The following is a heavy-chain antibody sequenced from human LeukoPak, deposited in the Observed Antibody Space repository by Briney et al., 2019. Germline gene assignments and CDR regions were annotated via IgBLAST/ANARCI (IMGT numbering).Heavy chain of an antibody. V-gene: IGHV3-7*01. CDR1: GFTFSSYW. D-gene: IGHD4-17*01. Sequence: PGGSLRLSCAAPGFTFSSYWMSWVRQAPGKGLEWVANIKQDGSEKYYVDSVKGRFPISRDNAKNSLYLQMNSLRAEDTAVYYCASVTKSDAFDIWGQGTMVTVSS. CDR3: ASVTKSDAFDI. CDR2: IKQDGSEK. J-gene: IGHJ3*02.